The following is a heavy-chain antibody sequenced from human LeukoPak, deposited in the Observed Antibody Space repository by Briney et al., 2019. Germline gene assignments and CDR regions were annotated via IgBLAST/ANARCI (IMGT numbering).Heavy chain of an antibody. J-gene: IGHJ4*02. V-gene: IGHV4-59*12. D-gene: IGHD4-17*01. CDR2: IYYSGST. Sequence: TSETLSLTCTVSGGSISSYYWSWIRQPPGKGLEWIGYIYYSGSTNYNPSLKSRVTISVDTSKNQFSLKLSSVTAADTAVYYCARDGYGDYGFDYWGQGTLVTVSS. CDR3: ARDGYGDYGFDY. CDR1: GGSISSYY.